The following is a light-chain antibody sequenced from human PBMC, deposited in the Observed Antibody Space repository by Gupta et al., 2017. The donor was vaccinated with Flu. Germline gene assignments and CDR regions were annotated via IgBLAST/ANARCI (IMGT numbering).Light chain of an antibody. CDR3: QQYNNWWA. J-gene: IGKJ1*01. CDR1: QSVSSN. Sequence: EIVMTQSPAILSVSPGERATLSCRASQSVSSNLAWYQQKPGQAPRLLTYGASTRATGIPARFSGTGSGTEFTLTISSLQSEDFAVYYCQQYNNWWAFGQGTKVEIK. V-gene: IGKV3-15*01. CDR2: GAS.